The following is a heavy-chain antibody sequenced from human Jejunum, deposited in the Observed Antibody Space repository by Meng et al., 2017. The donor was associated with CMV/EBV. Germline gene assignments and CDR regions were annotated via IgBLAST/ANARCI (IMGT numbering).Heavy chain of an antibody. CDR3: ARDRHSDEITGYSLYFDF. Sequence: SYGISWVRLFPGQGLEWMAWISGYNGKTNIARTLQDRVIVTADTTTTTAYMELRSLRSDDTAVYYCARDRHSDEITGYSLYFDFWGPGMMVTVSS. CDR2: ISGYNGKT. D-gene: IGHD2-21*01. J-gene: IGHJ4*02. V-gene: IGHV1-18*01. CDR1: SYG.